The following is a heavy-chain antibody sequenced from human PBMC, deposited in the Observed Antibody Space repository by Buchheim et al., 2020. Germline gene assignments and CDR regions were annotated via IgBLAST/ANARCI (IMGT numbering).Heavy chain of an antibody. D-gene: IGHD2-15*01. CDR3: ARGGGYCSGGSCYSYFDY. V-gene: IGHV3-74*01. CDR1: GFTFSSYW. J-gene: IGHJ4*02. CDR2: INSDGSST. Sequence: EVQLVESGGGLVQPGGSLRLSCAASGFTFSSYWMHWVRQAPGKGLVWVSRINSDGSSTSYADSVKGRFTISRDNAKNTLYLLMNSLRAEDTAVYYCARGGGYCSGGSCYSYFDYWGQGTL.